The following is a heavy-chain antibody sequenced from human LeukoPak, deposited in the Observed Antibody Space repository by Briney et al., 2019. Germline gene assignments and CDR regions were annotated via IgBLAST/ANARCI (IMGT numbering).Heavy chain of an antibody. CDR1: GGSFSGYH. D-gene: IGHD3-22*01. V-gene: IGHV4-34*01. Sequence: SETLSLPCAVYGGSFSGYHWTWIRQSPGKGPEWIGDINPSGSTYYNPSLKSRLTMSVDTSKNQFSLKLRSVTAADTAVYYCARGRHDITMIVVVMTSVSYYLDVWGKGTTVTVS. J-gene: IGHJ6*03. CDR3: ARGRHDITMIVVVMTSVSYYLDV. CDR2: INPSGST.